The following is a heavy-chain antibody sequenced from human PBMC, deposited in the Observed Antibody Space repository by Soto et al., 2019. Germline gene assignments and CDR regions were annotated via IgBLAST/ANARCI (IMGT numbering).Heavy chain of an antibody. J-gene: IGHJ4*02. D-gene: IGHD6-19*01. Sequence: SETLSLTCSVSGGSISGSYWSWIRQSPGKGLEWLGYVYYTGSTNYSPSLRSRVSISVDTSKNEFSLRLSSVTAADTAVYFCARGVAVPGAYIDYWGKGTQVTVSS. CDR3: ARGVAVPGAYIDY. CDR1: GGSISGSY. V-gene: IGHV4-59*01. CDR2: VYYTGST.